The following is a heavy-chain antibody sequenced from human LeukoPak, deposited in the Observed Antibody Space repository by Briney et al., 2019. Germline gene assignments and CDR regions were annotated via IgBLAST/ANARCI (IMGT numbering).Heavy chain of an antibody. CDR2: IIPIFGTA. CDR3: ARANPSDYDRWFDP. CDR1: GGTLSSYA. D-gene: IGHD4-17*01. Sequence: SVKVSCKASGGTLSSYAISWVRQAPGQGLEWMGGIIPIFGTANYAQKFQGRVTITADESTSTVYMELSSLRSEDTAVYYCARANPSDYDRWFDPWGQGTLVTVSS. J-gene: IGHJ5*02. V-gene: IGHV1-69*13.